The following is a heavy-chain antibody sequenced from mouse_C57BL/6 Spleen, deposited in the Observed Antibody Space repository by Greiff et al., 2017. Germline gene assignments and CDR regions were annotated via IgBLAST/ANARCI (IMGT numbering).Heavy chain of an antibody. D-gene: IGHD2-4*01. CDR3: ARWDDYDGFAY. Sequence: DVMLVESGGDLVKPGGSLKLSCAASGFTFSSYGMSWVRQTPDKRLEWVATISSGGSYTYYPDSVKGRFTISRDNAKNTLYLQMSSLKSEDTAMYYCARWDDYDGFAYWGQGTLVTVSA. CDR2: ISSGGSYT. J-gene: IGHJ3*01. CDR1: GFTFSSYG. V-gene: IGHV5-6*02.